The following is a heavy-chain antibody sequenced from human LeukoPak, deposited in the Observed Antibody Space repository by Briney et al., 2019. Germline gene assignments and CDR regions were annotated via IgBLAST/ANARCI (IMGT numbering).Heavy chain of an antibody. CDR1: GFTFSDYY. CDR2: ISSSGSTI. CDR3: VRLYDDYTNGHFDS. V-gene: IGHV3-11*04. Sequence: GGSLRLSCAASGFTFSDYYMSWIRQAPGKGLEWVSYISSSGSTIYYADSVKGRFTISRDNAKNSLYLQLNSLRAEDTAVYYCVRLYDDYTNGHFDSWGQGTLVTVSS. D-gene: IGHD4-11*01. J-gene: IGHJ4*02.